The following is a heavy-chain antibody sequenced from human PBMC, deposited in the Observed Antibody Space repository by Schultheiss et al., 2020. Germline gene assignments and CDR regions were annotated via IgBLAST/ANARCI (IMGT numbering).Heavy chain of an antibody. Sequence: SETLSLTCTVSGGSINSYYWSWIRQPPGKGLEWIGEIYHSVSTNYNPSLKSRVTISVDKSKNQFSLKLRSVTAADTAVYYCAKREGNLSYYYYMDVCGKWTTVNVSS. CDR2: IYHSVST. V-gene: IGHV4-59*12. CDR3: AKREGNLSYYYYMDV. J-gene: IGHJ6*03. CDR1: GGSINSYY. D-gene: IGHD1-14*01.